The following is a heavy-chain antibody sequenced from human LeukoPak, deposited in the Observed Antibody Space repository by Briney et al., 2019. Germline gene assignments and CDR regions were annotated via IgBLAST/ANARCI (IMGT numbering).Heavy chain of an antibody. CDR1: GGSLSSYY. CDR2: IYSSGSN. V-gene: IGHV4-4*09. CDR3: ARLREGYSSSSDLYYYYMDV. D-gene: IGHD6-6*01. J-gene: IGHJ6*03. Sequence: PSETLSLTRTVSGGSLSSYYWSWSREPPGKGLEWSGYIYSSGSNNYNPSRKSRVTISVDASKNQFSLKLSSVTAADTSVYYCARLREGYSSSSDLYYYYMDVWGKGTPVTVSS.